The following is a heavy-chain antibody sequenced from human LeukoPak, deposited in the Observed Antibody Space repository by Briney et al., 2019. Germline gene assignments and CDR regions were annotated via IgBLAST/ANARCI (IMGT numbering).Heavy chain of an antibody. CDR3: ARTDYGDYYDAFDI. D-gene: IGHD4-17*01. V-gene: IGHV2-70*01. Sequence: SGPTLANPPQTLTLTCTFSGFSLSTSGMCVSWIRQPPGKALEWLALLDCDDDKYYSTSLKTRLTISKDTSKNQVVLTMTNMDPVDTATYYCARTDYGDYYDAFDIWGQGTMVTVSS. J-gene: IGHJ3*02. CDR1: GFSLSTSGMC. CDR2: LDCDDDK.